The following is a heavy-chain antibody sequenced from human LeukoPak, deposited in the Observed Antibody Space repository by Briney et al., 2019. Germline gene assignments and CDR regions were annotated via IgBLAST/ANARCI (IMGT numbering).Heavy chain of an antibody. V-gene: IGHV3-23*01. Sequence: GGSLRLSCAGSGCIFSNYAMSWVRQAPGKGLEWVSGIKGNGFDTYYADSVKGRFTVSRDNSKNTLSLQMNSLSAEDTAVYYCAQGTRPLMITFGGVVISYFDYWGQGALVTVSS. CDR2: IKGNGFDT. CDR3: AQGTRPLMITFGGVVISYFDY. J-gene: IGHJ4*02. CDR1: GCIFSNYA. D-gene: IGHD3-16*01.